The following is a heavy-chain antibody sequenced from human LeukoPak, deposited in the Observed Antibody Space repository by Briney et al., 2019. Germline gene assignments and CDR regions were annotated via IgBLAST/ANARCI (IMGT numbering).Heavy chain of an antibody. Sequence: GGSLRLSCAASGFTFSNYWMNWVRQAPGKGLEWVANIKQDGRQKYYVDSVKGRFTISRDNAKNSLYLQMNSLRDEDTAVYHCAKDLPAAYFDYWGQGTLVTVSS. D-gene: IGHD2-2*01. CDR3: AKDLPAAYFDY. V-gene: IGHV3-7*04. CDR1: GFTFSNYW. CDR2: IKQDGRQK. J-gene: IGHJ4*02.